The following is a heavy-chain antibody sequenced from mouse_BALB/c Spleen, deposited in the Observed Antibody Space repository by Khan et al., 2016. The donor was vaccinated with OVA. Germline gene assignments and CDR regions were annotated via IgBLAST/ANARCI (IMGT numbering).Heavy chain of an antibody. Sequence: EVQLQESGPGLVKPSQSLSLTCTVTGYSITSGYYRYWIRQLPGNKLGWMGYISYDGSTNYDPSLKNRISITRDTSKNPSYLKLNSVTTEDTAAYYGSSFAYWGQGTLVTVSA. CDR2: ISYDGST. J-gene: IGHJ3*01. D-gene: IGHD1-1*01. CDR1: GYSITSGYY. CDR3: SSFAY. V-gene: IGHV3-6*02.